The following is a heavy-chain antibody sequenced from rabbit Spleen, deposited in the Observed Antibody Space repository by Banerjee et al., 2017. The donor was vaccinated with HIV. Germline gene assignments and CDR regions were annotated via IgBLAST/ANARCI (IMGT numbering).Heavy chain of an antibody. CDR3: ARRNIGNYGNYAGAFNL. V-gene: IGHV1S45*01. D-gene: IGHD4-2*01. J-gene: IGHJ4*01. CDR2: IYVGNSRGI. CDR1: GLDFSSSYW. Sequence: QEQLVEYGGDLVQPEGSLTLTCKASGLDFSSSYWICWVRQAPGKGLEWIACIYVGNSRGIYYANWAKGRFTISKTSSTTVTLQMTSLTAADTATYFCARRNIGNYGNYAGAFNLWGQGTLVTVS.